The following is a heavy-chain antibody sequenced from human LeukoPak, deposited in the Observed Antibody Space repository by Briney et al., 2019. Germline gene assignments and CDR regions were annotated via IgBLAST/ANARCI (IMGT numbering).Heavy chain of an antibody. J-gene: IGHJ3*02. CDR2: INHSGST. V-gene: IGHV4-34*01. Sequence: PSETLSLTCAVYGGSFSGYYWSWIRQPPGKGLEWIGEINHSGSTSYNPSLKSRVTISVDTSKNQFSLKLSSVTAADTAVYYCARPVGVRDAFDIWGQGTMVTVSS. CDR1: GGSFSGYY. D-gene: IGHD1-26*01. CDR3: ARPVGVRDAFDI.